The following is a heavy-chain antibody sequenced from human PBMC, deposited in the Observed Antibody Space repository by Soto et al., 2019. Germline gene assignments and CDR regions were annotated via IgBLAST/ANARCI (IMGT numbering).Heavy chain of an antibody. CDR2: IYYSGST. J-gene: IGHJ6*02. CDR1: GGSISSGGYS. Sequence: LSETLSLTCAVSGGSISSGGYSWSWIRQPPGKGLEWIGYIYYSGSTNYNPSLKSRVTISVDTSKNQFSLKLSSVTAADTAVYYCASNSTAPGGSRSHYYYGMDVWGQGTTVTVSS. V-gene: IGHV4-61*08. D-gene: IGHD2-2*01. CDR3: ASNSTAPGGSRSHYYYGMDV.